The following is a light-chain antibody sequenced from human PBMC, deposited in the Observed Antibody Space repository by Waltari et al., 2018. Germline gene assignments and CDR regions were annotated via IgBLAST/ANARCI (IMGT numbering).Light chain of an antibody. J-gene: IGKJ4*01. CDR3: QQRSNWLT. CDR1: RSVSRF. Sequence: EILLTQSPATLSLSPGERAIPPCRASRSVSRFLAWYQQRPGQAPRLLIYDASNRASGIPARFSGSGFGTEFTLTISSLEPEDFAVYYCQQRSNWLTFGGGTKVEMK. CDR2: DAS. V-gene: IGKV3-11*01.